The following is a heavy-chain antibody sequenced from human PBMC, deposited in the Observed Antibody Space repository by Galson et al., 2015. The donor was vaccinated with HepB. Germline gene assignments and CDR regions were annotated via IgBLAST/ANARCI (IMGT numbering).Heavy chain of an antibody. V-gene: IGHV3-48*01. J-gene: IGHJ5*02. Sequence: SLRLSCAASGFTFGSYNMNWVRQAPGKGLECISYISATSSTILYADSVKGRFTVSRDNAKNSLYLEMNGLRAEDTAVYYCARDGAAIFGVGSWFDPWGQGTLVTVTS. CDR3: ARDGAAIFGVGSWFDP. CDR2: ISATSSTI. CDR1: GFTFGSYN. D-gene: IGHD3-3*01.